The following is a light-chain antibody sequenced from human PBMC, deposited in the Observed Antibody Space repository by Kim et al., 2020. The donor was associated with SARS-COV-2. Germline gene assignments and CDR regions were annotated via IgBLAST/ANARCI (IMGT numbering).Light chain of an antibody. CDR2: ETS. V-gene: IGKV3-11*01. CDR1: QSVSSH. CDR3: QQRSRWPRT. J-gene: IGKJ2*01. Sequence: EIVLTQSPATLSLSPGEISILSCRASQSVSSHLVWYQQKPGQAPRLLIYETSTRATGIPPRFSGSGSGTDFTLTISSLEAEDFAVYHCQQRSRWPRTFGQGTKLEI.